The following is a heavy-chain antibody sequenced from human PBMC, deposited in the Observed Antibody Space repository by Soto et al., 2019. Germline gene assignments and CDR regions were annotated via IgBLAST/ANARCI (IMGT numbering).Heavy chain of an antibody. J-gene: IGHJ4*02. D-gene: IGHD4-17*01. CDR2: ISGKNGNT. V-gene: IGHV1-18*04. CDR1: GYSFSDSG. Sequence: QVHLVQSGGELKKPGASVKVSCKASGYSFSDSGITWVRQAPGQGLEWMGWISGKNGNTNYAQKVQGRVTLTADTSTSTAYMEMRALTSDDTATYYCARSDYYEDTGTFEYWGQGTPVTVSS. CDR3: ARSDYYEDTGTFEY.